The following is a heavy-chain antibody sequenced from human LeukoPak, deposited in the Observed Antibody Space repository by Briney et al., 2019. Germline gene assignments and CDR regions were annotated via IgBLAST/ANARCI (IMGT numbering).Heavy chain of an antibody. V-gene: IGHV1-18*01. CDR2: ISAYNGNT. J-gene: IGHJ3*02. CDR3: ARDATSLIYDSSGYAFDI. Sequence: GASVKVSCKASGYTFTSYGISWVRQAPGQGLEWMGWISAYNGNTNCAQKLQGRVTMTTDTSTSTAYMELRSLRSDDTAVYYCARDATSLIYDSSGYAFDIWGQGTMVTVSS. D-gene: IGHD3-22*01. CDR1: GYTFTSYG.